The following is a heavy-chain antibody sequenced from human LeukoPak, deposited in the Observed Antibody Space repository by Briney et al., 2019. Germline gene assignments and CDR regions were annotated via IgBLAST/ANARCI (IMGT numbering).Heavy chain of an antibody. CDR3: ARQTYVLRYFDWLSSNAFDI. CDR2: IYPGDSDT. Sequence: GESLKISCKGSGYSFISYWIGWVRQMPGKGLEWMGIIYPGDSDTRYSPSFQGQVTISADKSISTAYLQWSSLKASDTAMYYCARQTYVLRYFDWLSSNAFDIWGQGTMVTVSS. D-gene: IGHD3-9*01. CDR1: GYSFISYW. V-gene: IGHV5-51*01. J-gene: IGHJ3*02.